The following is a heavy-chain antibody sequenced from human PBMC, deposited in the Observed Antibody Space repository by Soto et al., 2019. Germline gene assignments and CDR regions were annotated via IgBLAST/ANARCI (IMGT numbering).Heavy chain of an antibody. CDR2: IIPIFGTA. CDR1: GGSFSSYA. V-gene: IGHV1-69*13. Sequence: GASVKVSFKASGGSFSSYAISWVRQAPGQGLEWMGGIIPIFGTANYAQKFQGRVTITADESTSTAYMELSSLRSEDTAVYYCARDQQYQLLYYYYGMDVWGQGTTVTVSS. CDR3: ARDQQYQLLYYYYGMDV. D-gene: IGHD2-2*01. J-gene: IGHJ6*02.